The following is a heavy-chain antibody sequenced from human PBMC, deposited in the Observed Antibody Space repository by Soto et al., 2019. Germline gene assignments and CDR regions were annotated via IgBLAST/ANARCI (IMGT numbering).Heavy chain of an antibody. CDR3: ARDFYPLAYYFDY. Sequence: AVKVSCYTAGYTVSNIGIGWYRWNSRQGLEWLGWVSGNNGNTKYAQGIKGRVTLTTDTSTSTAYMELRSLRSDDAAVYYCARDFYPLAYYFDYWGQGTLVTVSS. J-gene: IGHJ4*02. CDR1: GYTVSNIG. V-gene: IGHV1-18*04. CDR2: VSGNNGNT.